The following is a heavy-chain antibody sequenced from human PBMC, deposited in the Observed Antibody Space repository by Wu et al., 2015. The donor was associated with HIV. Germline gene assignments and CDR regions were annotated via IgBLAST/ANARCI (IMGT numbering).Heavy chain of an antibody. CDR2: IIPIFGTA. J-gene: IGHJ3*02. V-gene: IGHV1-69*13. D-gene: IGHD3-22*01. Sequence: QVQLVQSGAEXKKPGSSVKVSCKASGGTFSSYAISWVRQAPGQGLEWMGRIIPIFGTANYAQKFQGRVTITADESTSTAYMELSSLRSEDTAVYYCARLIDYYDSRYPTWDAFDIWGQGTMVTVSS. CDR1: GGTFSSYA. CDR3: ARLIDYYDSRYPTWDAFDI.